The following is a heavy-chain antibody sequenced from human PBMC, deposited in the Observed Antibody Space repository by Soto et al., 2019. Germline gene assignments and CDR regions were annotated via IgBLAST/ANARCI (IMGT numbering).Heavy chain of an antibody. CDR1: GFTFSSYS. D-gene: IGHD6-6*01. J-gene: IGHJ4*02. Sequence: EVQLVESGGGLVKPGGSLRLSCAASGFTFSSYSMNWVRQAPGKGLEWVSSISSSSSYIYYADSVKGRFTISRDNAKNSLYLQMNSRRAEDTAVYDCARDLYSSSARYFEYWGQGTLGTVSS. CDR2: ISSSSSYI. V-gene: IGHV3-21*01. CDR3: ARDLYSSSARYFEY.